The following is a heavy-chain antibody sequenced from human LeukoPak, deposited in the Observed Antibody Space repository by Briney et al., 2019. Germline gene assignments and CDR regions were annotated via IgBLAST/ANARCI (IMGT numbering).Heavy chain of an antibody. V-gene: IGHV4-31*03. CDR1: GGSISSGGYY. D-gene: IGHD4-17*01. J-gene: IGHJ3*02. CDR3: ASSGDYGGIALDI. Sequence: SQTLSLTCTVSGGSISSGGYYWSWIRQHPGKGLEWIGYIYYSGSTYYNPSLKSRVTISVDTSKNQFSLKLSSVTAADTAVYYCASSGDYGGIALDIWGQGTMVTVSS. CDR2: IYYSGST.